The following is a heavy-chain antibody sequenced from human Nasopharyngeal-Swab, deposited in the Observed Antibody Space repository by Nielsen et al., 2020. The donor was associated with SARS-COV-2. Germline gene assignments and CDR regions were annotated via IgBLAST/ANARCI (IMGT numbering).Heavy chain of an antibody. D-gene: IGHD3-3*01. Sequence: GGSLRLSCAASGFTFNNYNFNWVRHAPGKGLVRVSSISSSSSYIYYADSVKGRFTISRDNAKNSLYLQMNSLRAEDTAVYYCARDGLDYDFWSAYFMDVWGQGTTVTVSS. V-gene: IGHV3-21*01. CDR3: ARDGLDYDFWSAYFMDV. J-gene: IGHJ6*02. CDR2: ISSSSSYI. CDR1: GFTFNNYN.